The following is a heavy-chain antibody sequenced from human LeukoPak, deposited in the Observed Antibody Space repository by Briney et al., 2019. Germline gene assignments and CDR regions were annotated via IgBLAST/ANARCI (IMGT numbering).Heavy chain of an antibody. Sequence: SETLSLTCTVSGGSVSSSDYYWGWIRQPPGEGLEWIGSLYYSGTTYYNPSLKSRVTISVDTSKNQFSPKLSSVTAADTAVYYCARGSRDYYGMDVWGQGTTVTVSS. CDR2: LYYSGTT. J-gene: IGHJ6*02. CDR3: ARGSRDYYGMDV. CDR1: GGSVSSSDYY. V-gene: IGHV4-39*07.